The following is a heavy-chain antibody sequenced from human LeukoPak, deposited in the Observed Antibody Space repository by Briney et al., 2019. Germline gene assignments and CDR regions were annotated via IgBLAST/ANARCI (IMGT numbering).Heavy chain of an antibody. J-gene: IGHJ4*02. D-gene: IGHD3-3*01. CDR1: GGSISSGSYY. V-gene: IGHV4-61*02. CDR3: SRDWSGSYFDY. Sequence: PSETLSLTCTVSGGSISSGSYYWNWIRQPAGKGLECIGRIYTSGSTNYNPSLKGRVTISVDTSKNQFSLKLSSVIAADTAVYYCSRDWSGSYFDYWGQGTLVTVSS. CDR2: IYTSGST.